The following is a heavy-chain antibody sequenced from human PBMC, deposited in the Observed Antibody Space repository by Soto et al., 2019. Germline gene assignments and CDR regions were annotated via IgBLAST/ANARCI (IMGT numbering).Heavy chain of an antibody. CDR3: ASSYGSGYRAFDY. J-gene: IGHJ4*02. Sequence: QVQLVQSGAEVKRPGSSVKVSCKASGDTFNFYSINWVRQAPGLGLEWMGRVNPIVRMSNYAQKCQSRVTMTADKSTSTAYMELSSLRSEDTAIYYCASSYGSGYRAFDYWGQGALVTVSS. V-gene: IGHV1-69*02. D-gene: IGHD3-10*01. CDR2: VNPIVRMS. CDR1: GDTFNFYS.